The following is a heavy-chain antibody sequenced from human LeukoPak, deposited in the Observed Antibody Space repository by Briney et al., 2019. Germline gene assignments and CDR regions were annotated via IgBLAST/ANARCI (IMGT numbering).Heavy chain of an antibody. CDR1: GFTFSSYA. J-gene: IGHJ4*02. Sequence: QTGGSLRLSCAASGFTFSSYAIHCVRQSPRKGLEWVAVISYDGSNKYYADSMKGRFTISRDNSKNTLYLQMNSLRAEDTDVYYCGRDPKGKLSYFDYWGQGTLVTVSS. V-gene: IGHV3-30*01. CDR3: GRDPKGKLSYFDY. CDR2: ISYDGSNK. D-gene: IGHD1-7*01.